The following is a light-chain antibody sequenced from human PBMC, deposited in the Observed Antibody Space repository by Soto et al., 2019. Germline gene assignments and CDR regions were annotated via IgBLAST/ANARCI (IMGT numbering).Light chain of an antibody. V-gene: IGKV4-1*01. CDR2: WAS. J-gene: IGKJ2*01. CDR3: QQYYSTPHT. CDR1: QSVLYSSNNKNY. Sequence: DIVMTRSPDSLAVSLGERATINCKSSQSVLYSSNNKNYLAWYQQKPGQPPELLIYWASTRESGVPDRFSGSGSGTDFTLTISSLQAEDVAVYYCQQYYSTPHTFGQGTKLEIK.